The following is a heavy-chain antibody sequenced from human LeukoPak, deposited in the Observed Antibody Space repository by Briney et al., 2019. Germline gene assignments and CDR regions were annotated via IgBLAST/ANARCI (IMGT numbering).Heavy chain of an antibody. V-gene: IGHV4-59*01. CDR3: ARVYCSSTSCYGDY. CDR1: GGSISSYY. CDR2: IYYSGST. J-gene: IGHJ4*02. Sequence: PSETLSLTCTVSGGSISSYYWSWIRQPPGKGLEWIGYIYYSGSTNYNPSLKSRVTISVDTSKNQLSLKLSSVTAADTAVYYCARVYCSSTSCYGDYWGQGTLVTVSS. D-gene: IGHD2-2*01.